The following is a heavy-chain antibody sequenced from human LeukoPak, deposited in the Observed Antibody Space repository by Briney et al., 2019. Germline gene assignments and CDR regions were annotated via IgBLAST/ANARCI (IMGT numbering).Heavy chain of an antibody. CDR1: GFTFSSYW. J-gene: IGHJ6*04. Sequence: GGSLRLSCAASGFTFSSYWMHWVRRGPGKGLVWVSRINTDGSATTYPDSVKGRFTISRDNAKNSLYLQMNSLRAEDTAVYYCAELGITMIGGVWGKGTTVTISS. D-gene: IGHD3-10*02. V-gene: IGHV3-74*01. CDR3: AELGITMIGGV. CDR2: INTDGSAT.